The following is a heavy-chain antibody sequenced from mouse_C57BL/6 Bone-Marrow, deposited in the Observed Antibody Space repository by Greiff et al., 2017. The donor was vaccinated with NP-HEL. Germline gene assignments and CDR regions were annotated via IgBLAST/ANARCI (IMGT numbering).Heavy chain of an antibody. Sequence: VQLQQPGAELVKPGASVKLSCKASGYTFTSYGISWVKQRTGQGLEWIGEIYPRSGNTYYNEKFKGKATLTADKSSSTAYMELRSLTSEDSAVYFCARDYDYDGGYWGQGTLVTVAA. CDR1: GYTFTSYG. D-gene: IGHD2-4*01. CDR2: IYPRSGNT. CDR3: ARDYDYDGGY. V-gene: IGHV1-81*01. J-gene: IGHJ3*02.